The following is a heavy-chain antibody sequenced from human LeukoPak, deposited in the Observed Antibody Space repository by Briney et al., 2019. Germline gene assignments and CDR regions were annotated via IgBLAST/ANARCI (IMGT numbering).Heavy chain of an antibody. CDR2: IYSGGNI. Sequence: PGGSLRLSCAASGFTVSSNYVSWVRQAPGKGLEWVSVIYSGGNIYYADSVKGRFTISRDTSKNTVDLQMNSLRGEDTALYYCAEGIAAAGTHFAHWGQGTLVTVSS. V-gene: IGHV3-53*01. J-gene: IGHJ5*02. CDR1: GFTVSSNY. CDR3: AEGIAAAGTHFAH. D-gene: IGHD6-13*01.